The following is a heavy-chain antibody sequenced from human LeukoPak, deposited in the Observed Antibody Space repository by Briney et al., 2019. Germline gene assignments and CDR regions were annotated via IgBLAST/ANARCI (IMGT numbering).Heavy chain of an antibody. CDR1: GGSISSYY. D-gene: IGHD6-19*01. CDR3: ARGMIAVAGTNYFDH. J-gene: IGHJ4*02. V-gene: IGHV4-4*07. CDR2: IYTSGST. Sequence: PSETLSLTCTVSGGSISSYYWSWIRQPAGKGLEWIGRIYTSGSTNYNPSLKSRVTMSVDTSKNQFSLKLSSVTAADTAVYYCARGMIAVAGTNYFDHWGQGTLVTVSS.